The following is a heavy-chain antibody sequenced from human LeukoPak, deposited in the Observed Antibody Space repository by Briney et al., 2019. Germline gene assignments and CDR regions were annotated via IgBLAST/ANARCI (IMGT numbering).Heavy chain of an antibody. CDR1: GFSFNMFP. CDR2: ISYDGNNK. V-gene: IGHV3-30*04. CDR3: ARGGNWGYFDY. Sequence: GESLRLSCAASGFSFNMFPMHWVRQAPGKGLECVAVISYDGNNKYYADSVNGRFTISRDNSKNTLFLQMNSLRTEDTAIYHCARGGNWGYFDYWGQGTLVTVSS. D-gene: IGHD7-27*01. J-gene: IGHJ4*02.